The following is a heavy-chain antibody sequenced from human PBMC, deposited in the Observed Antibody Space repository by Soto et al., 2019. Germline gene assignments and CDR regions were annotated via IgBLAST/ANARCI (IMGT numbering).Heavy chain of an antibody. CDR2: ISYDGSNK. CDR1: GFTFSSYA. Sequence: QVQLVESGGGVVQPGRSLRLSCAASGFTFSSYAMHWVRQAPGKGLEWVAVISYDGSNKYYADSVKGRFTISRDNSKNTLYLQMNGLRAEDTAVYYCARGVVAVAPFDYWGQGTLVTVSS. J-gene: IGHJ4*02. D-gene: IGHD6-19*01. V-gene: IGHV3-30-3*01. CDR3: ARGVVAVAPFDY.